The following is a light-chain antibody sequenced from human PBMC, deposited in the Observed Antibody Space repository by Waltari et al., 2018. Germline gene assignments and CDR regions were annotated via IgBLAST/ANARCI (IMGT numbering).Light chain of an antibody. Sequence: EIVMTQSPATLSVSPGERATPSCRASQSVGINLAWYQHKPGQVPRLFIYGASPRATGFPARFSGSGSGTEFTLTISSLQSEDFAVYYCHQYNNWPRTFGQGTKVEIK. J-gene: IGKJ1*01. CDR2: GAS. CDR3: HQYNNWPRT. V-gene: IGKV3-15*01. CDR1: QSVGIN.